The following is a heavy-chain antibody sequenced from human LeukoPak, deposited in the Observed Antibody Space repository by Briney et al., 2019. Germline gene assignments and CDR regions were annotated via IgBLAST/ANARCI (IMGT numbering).Heavy chain of an antibody. D-gene: IGHD3-9*01. J-gene: IGHJ5*02. CDR3: ARLPTGYPNWFDP. CDR2: IYHSGTT. CDR1: GGSIISSSYN. Sequence: SEPLSLTCAVSGGSIISSSYNWGWIRQPPGQGLEWIGTIYHSGTTYYNPSLKSRVTISVDTSKNQFFLKLSSVTAADTAVYYCARLPTGYPNWFDPWGQGSLVTVSS. V-gene: IGHV4-39*01.